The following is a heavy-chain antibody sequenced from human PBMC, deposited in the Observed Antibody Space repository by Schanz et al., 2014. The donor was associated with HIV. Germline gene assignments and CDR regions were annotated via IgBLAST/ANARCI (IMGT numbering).Heavy chain of an antibody. J-gene: IGHJ4*02. CDR2: ITGSDVST. V-gene: IGHV3-23*01. Sequence: EVQLLESGGGLVQPGGSLRLTCAASGFTFRSYAMTWVRQAPGKGLDWVSGITGSDVSTYYADSVKGRFTISRDNSKNTLYLQMNSLRAEDTAVYYCAKVVRFAMVTAPYYFDSWGQGTLVTVSS. CDR1: GFTFRSYA. CDR3: AKVVRFAMVTAPYYFDS. D-gene: IGHD2-15*01.